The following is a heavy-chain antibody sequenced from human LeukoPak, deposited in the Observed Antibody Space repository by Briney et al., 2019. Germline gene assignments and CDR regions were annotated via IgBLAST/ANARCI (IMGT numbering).Heavy chain of an antibody. Sequence: ASVKVSCKASGYTFTSYDISWVRQAPGQGLEWMGWISAYNGNTNYAEKFQGRVTMTTDTPTSTAYMELRSLRSDDTAVYYCARPLGAAIDDAFDIWGQGTMVTVSS. CDR2: ISAYNGNT. D-gene: IGHD1-26*01. V-gene: IGHV1-18*01. CDR3: ARPLGAAIDDAFDI. J-gene: IGHJ3*02. CDR1: GYTFTSYD.